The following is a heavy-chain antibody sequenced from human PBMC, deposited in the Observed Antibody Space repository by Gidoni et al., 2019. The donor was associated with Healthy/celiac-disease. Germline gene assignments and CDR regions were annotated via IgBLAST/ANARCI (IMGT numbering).Heavy chain of an antibody. J-gene: IGHJ3*02. Sequence: QVQLQESGPGLVKPSETLSLTCPVSGGSISSYYWSWIRQPPGKGLEWIGYIYYSGSTNYNPSLKSRVTISVDTSKNQFSLKLSSVTAADTAVYYCARELGDAFDIWGQGTMVTVSS. CDR3: ARELGDAFDI. CDR2: IYYSGST. CDR1: GGSISSYY. D-gene: IGHD7-27*01. V-gene: IGHV4-59*01.